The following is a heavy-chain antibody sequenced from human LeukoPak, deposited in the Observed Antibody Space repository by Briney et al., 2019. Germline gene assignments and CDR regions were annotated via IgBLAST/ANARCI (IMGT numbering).Heavy chain of an antibody. CDR1: GGTFSSYA. D-gene: IGHD2-2*01. CDR3: ARDWSVVVPAAGILFDY. V-gene: IGHV1-69*04. CDR2: IIPILGIA. J-gene: IGHJ4*02. Sequence: WASVKVSCKASGGTFSSYAISWVRQAPGQGLEWMGRIIPILGIANYAQKFQGRVTITADKSTSTAYMELSSLRSEDTAVYYCARDWSVVVPAAGILFDYWGQGTLVTVSS.